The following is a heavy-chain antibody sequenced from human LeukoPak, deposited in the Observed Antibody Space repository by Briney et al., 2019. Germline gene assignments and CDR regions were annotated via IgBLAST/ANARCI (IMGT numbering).Heavy chain of an antibody. CDR3: AGHSFDTVGAFDV. D-gene: IGHD2-2*02. V-gene: IGHV5-51*01. Sequence: GESLKISCEASGFNFNNYWVGWVRQMPGKGLEWMGIIYPGDYDTRYSPSFQGHVTTSVDKSISTAYLQWRSLRASDTAMYFCAGHSFDTVGAFDVWGQGTIVTVSA. CDR1: GFNFNNYW. J-gene: IGHJ3*01. CDR2: IYPGDYDT.